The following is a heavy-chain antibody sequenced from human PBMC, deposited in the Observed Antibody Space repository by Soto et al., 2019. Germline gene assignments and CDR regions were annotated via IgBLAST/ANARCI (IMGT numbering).Heavy chain of an antibody. D-gene: IGHD6-19*01. V-gene: IGHV1-2*02. Sequence: ASVKVSCKASGYTLTGYYMHWVRQAPGQGLEWMGWINPNSGGTNYAQKFQGRVTMTRDTSISTAYMELSRLRSDDTAVYYCARSGTPYSSGWYGYEAGYSFDYWGHGTLATVSS. J-gene: IGHJ4*01. CDR3: ARSGTPYSSGWYGYEAGYSFDY. CDR1: GYTLTGYY. CDR2: INPNSGGT.